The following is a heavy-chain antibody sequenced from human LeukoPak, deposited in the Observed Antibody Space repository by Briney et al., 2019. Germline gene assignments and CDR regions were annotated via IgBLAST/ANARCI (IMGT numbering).Heavy chain of an antibody. V-gene: IGHV1-18*01. CDR1: GYTFTSYG. CDR2: ISAYNGNT. Sequence: ASVKVSCKASGYTFTSYGISWVRQAPGQGLEWMGWISAYNGNTNYAQKLQGRVTMTTDTSTSTAYMELRSLRSDDTAVYYCARDRSGQEINYFDYWGQGTLVTVSS. J-gene: IGHJ4*02. D-gene: IGHD6-19*01. CDR3: ARDRSGQEINYFDY.